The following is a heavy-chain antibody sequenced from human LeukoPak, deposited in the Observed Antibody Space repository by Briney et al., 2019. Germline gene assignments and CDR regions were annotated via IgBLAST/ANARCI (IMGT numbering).Heavy chain of an antibody. J-gene: IGHJ1*01. CDR1: GYSLTSYW. Sequence: GESLKISCKGSGYSLTSYWIGWVRQMPGKGLEWMGIIYPGDSDTRYSPSFQGQVTISADKSISTAYLQWSSLKASDTAMYYCASGEMATIIIAEYFQHWGQGTLVTVSS. V-gene: IGHV5-51*01. D-gene: IGHD5-24*01. CDR2: IYPGDSDT. CDR3: ASGEMATIIIAEYFQH.